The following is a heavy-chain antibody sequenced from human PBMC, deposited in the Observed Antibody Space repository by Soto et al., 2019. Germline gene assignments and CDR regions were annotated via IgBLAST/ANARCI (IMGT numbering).Heavy chain of an antibody. CDR1: GFTFSSYG. V-gene: IGHV3-33*01. CDR2: IWYDGSNK. D-gene: IGHD3-9*01. J-gene: IGHJ6*02. CDR3: AREGPLRYFDWLSASSRYYYGMDV. Sequence: QVQLVESGGGVVQPGRSLRLSCAASGFTFSSYGMHWVRQAPGKGLEWVAVIWYDGSNKYYADSVKGRFTISRDNSKNTLYLQMNSLRAEDTAVYYCAREGPLRYFDWLSASSRYYYGMDVWGQVTTVTVSS.